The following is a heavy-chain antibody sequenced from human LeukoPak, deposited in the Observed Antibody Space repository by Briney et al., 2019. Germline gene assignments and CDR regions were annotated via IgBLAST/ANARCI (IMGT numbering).Heavy chain of an antibody. D-gene: IGHD3-3*01. Sequence: GASVKVSCKASGGTFSSYAISWVRQAPGQGLEWMGRTIPIFGTANYAQKFQGRVTITTDESTSTAYMELSSLRSEDTAVYYCARDAQLWLSVLENWFDPWGQGTLVTVSS. J-gene: IGHJ5*02. CDR2: TIPIFGTA. CDR1: GGTFSSYA. V-gene: IGHV1-69*05. CDR3: ARDAQLWLSVLENWFDP.